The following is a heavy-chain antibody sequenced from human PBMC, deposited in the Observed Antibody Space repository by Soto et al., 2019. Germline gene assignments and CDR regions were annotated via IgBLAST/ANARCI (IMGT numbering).Heavy chain of an antibody. CDR1: GFTFSTYP. V-gene: IGHV3-23*01. CDR3: AKILSSLSSYYD. Sequence: PRGSLRLSYAASGFTFSTYPMIWGRQAPGKRLEGVSSISGSGSDRYYIDSVKGRFTISRDNSKNTVYLQMNSLRAEDTAVYYCAKILSSLSSYYD. D-gene: IGHD3-10*02. CDR2: ISGSGSDR. J-gene: IGHJ6*01.